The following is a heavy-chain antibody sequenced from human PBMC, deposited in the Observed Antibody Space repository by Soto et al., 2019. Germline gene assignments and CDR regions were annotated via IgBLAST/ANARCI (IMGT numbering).Heavy chain of an antibody. CDR2: MNTNSGRT. Sequence: QVQLVQSGAEVKKPGASVKVSCKASGYTFTNYDICWVRQATGQGLEWMGWMNTNSGRTGYAQKFLGRVTMTRDTSISTAYMELSSMRSEDTAVDYCARGTYCSGGSCSWRENDYWGQGTLVTVSS. D-gene: IGHD2-15*01. J-gene: IGHJ4*02. V-gene: IGHV1-8*01. CDR1: GYTFTNYD. CDR3: ARGTYCSGGSCSWRENDY.